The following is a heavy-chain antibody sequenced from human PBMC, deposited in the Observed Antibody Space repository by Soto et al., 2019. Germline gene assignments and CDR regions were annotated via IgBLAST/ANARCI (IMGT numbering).Heavy chain of an antibody. CDR3: ARRVYWSGYGIDY. CDR1: GYTFTSYA. D-gene: IGHD3-3*01. J-gene: IGHJ4*02. Sequence: ASVKVSCKASGYTFTSYAMHWVRQAPGQRLEWMGWINAGNGNAKYSQKFQGRVTITRDTSASTAYMELSSLRSEDTAVYYCARRVYWSGYGIDYWGQGTLVTVSS. V-gene: IGHV1-3*01. CDR2: INAGNGNA.